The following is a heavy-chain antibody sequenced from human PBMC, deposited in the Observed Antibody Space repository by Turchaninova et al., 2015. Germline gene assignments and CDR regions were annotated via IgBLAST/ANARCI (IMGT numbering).Heavy chain of an antibody. CDR1: RSLPPGHY. V-gene: IGHV1-2*02. D-gene: IGHD2-2*01. Sequence: SGSALNCTHNTARSLPPGHYYHEVRQATRKWIDWMGWYKPHNTVTNYAQNLQCRVTLTRDSSMKTVYMEVASLKSDDTAVYYCARDGNYAGPRSARLQYFDFWGQGTLVTVSS. J-gene: IGHJ4*02. CDR3: ARDGNYAGPRSARLQYFDF. CDR2: YKPHNTVT.